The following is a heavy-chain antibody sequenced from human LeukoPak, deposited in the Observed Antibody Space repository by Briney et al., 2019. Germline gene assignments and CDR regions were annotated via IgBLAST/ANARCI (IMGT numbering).Heavy chain of an antibody. CDR2: IYYSGST. J-gene: IGHJ4*02. CDR3: ARVRGYSSSSVELGFDY. CDR1: GGSISSYY. Sequence: SETLSLTCTVSGGSISSYYWSWIRQPPGKGLEWIWYIYYSGSTNYNPSLKSRVTISVDTSKNQFSLKLSSVTAADTAVYYCARVRGYSSSSVELGFDYWGQGTLVTVSS. V-gene: IGHV4-59*01. D-gene: IGHD6-6*01.